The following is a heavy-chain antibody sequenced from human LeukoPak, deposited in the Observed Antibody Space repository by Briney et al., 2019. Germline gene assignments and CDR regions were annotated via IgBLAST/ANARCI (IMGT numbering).Heavy chain of an antibody. CDR1: GGSISSYY. J-gene: IGHJ6*03. Sequence: PSDTLSLTCTISGGSISSYYWSWTRQPPGKGLEWIGYIYYSGSTKYNPPLKSRVTISVDTSKNQFSLKLSSVTGADTGVYYCARSSTPYYYYYYMDVWGKGTTVTVSS. D-gene: IGHD1-26*01. CDR3: ARSSTPYYYYYYMDV. V-gene: IGHV4-59*07. CDR2: IYYSGST.